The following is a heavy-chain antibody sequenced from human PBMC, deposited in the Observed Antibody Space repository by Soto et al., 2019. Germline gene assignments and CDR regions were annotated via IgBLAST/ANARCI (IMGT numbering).Heavy chain of an antibody. CDR2: IYWDDDK. CDR1: GFSLSTSGVG. CDR3: AHKSYDILTGYKRVSYYYYYYMDV. V-gene: IGHV2-5*02. Sequence: GSGPTLVNPTQTLTLTCTFSGFSLSTSGVGVGWIRQPPGKALEWLALIYWDDDKRYSPSLKSRLTITKDTSKNQVVLIMTYMDPVDTATYYCAHKSYDILTGYKRVSYYYYYYMDVWGKGTTVTVSS. J-gene: IGHJ6*03. D-gene: IGHD3-9*01.